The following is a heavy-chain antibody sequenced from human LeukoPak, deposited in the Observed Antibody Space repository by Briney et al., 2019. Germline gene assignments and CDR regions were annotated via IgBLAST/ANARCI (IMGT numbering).Heavy chain of an antibody. Sequence: SETLSLTCTVSDGSISSYYWSWIRQPPGKGLEWIGHIYYSGSINYNPSLKSRITISVDTSKNQFSLKLSSVTAADTAVYYCARESTTVITGNAFDIWGQGTMVTVSS. CDR3: ARESTTVITGNAFDI. CDR2: IYYSGSI. J-gene: IGHJ3*02. V-gene: IGHV4-59*01. CDR1: DGSISSYY. D-gene: IGHD4-23*01.